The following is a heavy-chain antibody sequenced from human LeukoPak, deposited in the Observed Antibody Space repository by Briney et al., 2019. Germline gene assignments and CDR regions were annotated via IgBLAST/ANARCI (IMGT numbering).Heavy chain of an antibody. CDR2: ISGSGGST. CDR1: GFTFSNYG. CDR3: AKEEGESYYDILTGYYRSPKFDY. Sequence: GGTLRLSCAASGFTFSNYGMSWVRQAPGKGLEWVSIISGSGGSTYYADSVKGRVTISRDNSKNTLYLQMNSLRAEDTAVYYCAKEEGESYYDILTGYYRSPKFDYWGQGTLVTVSS. V-gene: IGHV3-23*01. J-gene: IGHJ4*02. D-gene: IGHD3-9*01.